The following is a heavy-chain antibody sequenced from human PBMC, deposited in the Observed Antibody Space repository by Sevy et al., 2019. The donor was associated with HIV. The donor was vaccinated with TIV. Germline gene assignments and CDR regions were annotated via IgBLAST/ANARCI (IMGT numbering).Heavy chain of an antibody. D-gene: IGHD3-22*01. CDR3: ARDPTGYYDSSGYYRDDAFDI. Sequence: GGSLRLSCAASGFTFSSYSMNWVRQAPGKGLEWVSYISSRSTIYYADSVKGRFTISRDNAKNSLYLQMNSLRAEDTAVYYCARDPTGYYDSSGYYRDDAFDIWGQGTMVTVSS. CDR1: GFTFSSYS. CDR2: ISSRSTI. J-gene: IGHJ3*02. V-gene: IGHV3-48*01.